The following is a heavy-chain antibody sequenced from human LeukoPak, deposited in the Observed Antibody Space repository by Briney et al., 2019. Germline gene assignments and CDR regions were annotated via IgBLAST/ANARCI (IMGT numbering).Heavy chain of an antibody. V-gene: IGHV3-23*01. J-gene: IGHJ4*02. CDR1: GFTFSSYA. Sequence: PGRSLRLSCAASGFTFSSYAMSWVRQAPGKGLEWVSAISGSGGSTYYADSVKGRFTISRDNAKNSLYLQMNSLRAEDTAVYYCARVRVGATDYWGQGTLVTVSS. CDR3: ARVRVGATDY. CDR2: ISGSGGST. D-gene: IGHD1-26*01.